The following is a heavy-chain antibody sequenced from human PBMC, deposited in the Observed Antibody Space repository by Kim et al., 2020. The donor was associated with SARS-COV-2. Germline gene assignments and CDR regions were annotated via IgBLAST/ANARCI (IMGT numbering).Heavy chain of an antibody. D-gene: IGHD1-26*01. V-gene: IGHV3-23*01. CDR3: AKDSVGGSYYAATLYYFDY. J-gene: IGHJ4*02. CDR1: GFTFSSYA. Sequence: GGSLRLSCAASGFTFSSYAMSWVRQAPGKGLEWVSAISGSGGSTYYADSVKGRFTISRDNSKNTLYLQMNSLRAEDTAVYYCAKDSVGGSYYAATLYYFDYWGQGTLVTVSS. CDR2: ISGSGGST.